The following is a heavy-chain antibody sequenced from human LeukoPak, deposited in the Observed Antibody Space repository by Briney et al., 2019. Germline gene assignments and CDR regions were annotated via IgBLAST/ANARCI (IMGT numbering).Heavy chain of an antibody. V-gene: IGHV4-4*02. J-gene: IGHJ2*01. D-gene: IGHD6-13*01. CDR2: IYHSGST. Sequence: SETLSLTCAVSGGSISSSNWWSWIRQPPGKGLEWIGEIYHSGSTNYNPSLKSRVTISVDKSKTQFSLKLSSVTAADTAVYYCARLSSSWYQDWYFDLWGRGTLVTVSS. CDR3: ARLSSSWYQDWYFDL. CDR1: GGSISSSNW.